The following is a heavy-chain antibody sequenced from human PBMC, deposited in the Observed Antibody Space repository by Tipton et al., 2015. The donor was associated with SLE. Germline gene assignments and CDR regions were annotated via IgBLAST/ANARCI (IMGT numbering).Heavy chain of an antibody. V-gene: IGHV1-18*01. CDR2: ISANNGET. Sequence: QVQLVQSGGEVRKPGDSVQVSCKASGYTFTNYDISWMRQAPGQGLEWMGWISANNGETKFAQRFQGRVSMTTDTSTSTTYMALRSARSDDTAIYYCARGVTIFGVVNDAFDIWGQGTMVTVSS. D-gene: IGHD3-3*01. CDR1: GYTFTNYD. J-gene: IGHJ3*02. CDR3: ARGVTIFGVVNDAFDI.